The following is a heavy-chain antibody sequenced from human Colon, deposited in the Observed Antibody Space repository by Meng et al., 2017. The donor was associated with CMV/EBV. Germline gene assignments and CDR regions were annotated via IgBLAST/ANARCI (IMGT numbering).Heavy chain of an antibody. CDR1: GFTLTNYD. Sequence: GESLKISCATSGFTLTNYDMHWVRQAPGKGLEWVACIRYDGRDKYYADSVKGRFTISRDKSKKTVDLQMNSLTVEDTAVYYCVKDLIEPEVWGQGTVVTVSS. J-gene: IGHJ4*02. CDR3: VKDLIEPEV. D-gene: IGHD2/OR15-2a*01. CDR2: IRYDGRDK. V-gene: IGHV3-30*02.